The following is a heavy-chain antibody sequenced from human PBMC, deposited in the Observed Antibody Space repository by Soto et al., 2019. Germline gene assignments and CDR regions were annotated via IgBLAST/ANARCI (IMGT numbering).Heavy chain of an antibody. CDR3: ARMTVRGVIHFDY. CDR2: IDWDDDK. V-gene: IGHV2-70*01. D-gene: IGHD3-10*01. Sequence: SGPTLVNPTQTLTLTCTFSGFSLSTIGMCVSWIRQPPGKALEWLALIDWDDDKYYTTSLKTRLTISKDTYKNQVVLRMTNMDPVDTATYYGARMTVRGVIHFDYWGQGTPVTVSS. CDR1: GFSLSTIGMC. J-gene: IGHJ4*02.